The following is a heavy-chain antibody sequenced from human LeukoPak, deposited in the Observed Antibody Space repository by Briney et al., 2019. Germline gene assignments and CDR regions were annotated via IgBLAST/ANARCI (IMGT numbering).Heavy chain of an antibody. CDR3: ARGAIIAVAGNFDY. V-gene: IGHV3-7*01. CDR1: GFTFSSYA. CDR2: IKQDGSEK. D-gene: IGHD6-19*01. Sequence: PGGSLRLSCAASGFTFSSYAMSWVRQAPGKGLEWVANIKQDGSEKYYVDSVKGRFTISRDNAKNSLYLQMNSLRAEDTAVYYCARGAIIAVAGNFDYWGQGTLVTVSS. J-gene: IGHJ4*02.